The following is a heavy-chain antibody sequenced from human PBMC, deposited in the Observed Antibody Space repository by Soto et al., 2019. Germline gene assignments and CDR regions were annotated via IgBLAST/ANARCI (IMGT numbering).Heavy chain of an antibody. CDR2: INHSGST. D-gene: IGHD1-26*01. CDR1: GGSFSGYY. Sequence: SETLSLTCAVYGGSFSGYYWSWIRQPPGKGLEWIGEINHSGSTNYNPSLKSRVTISVDTSKNQFSLKLSSVTAADTAVYYCARRQSGSYPYYYYYGMDVWGQGTTVTVSS. CDR3: ARRQSGSYPYYYYYGMDV. V-gene: IGHV4-34*01. J-gene: IGHJ6*02.